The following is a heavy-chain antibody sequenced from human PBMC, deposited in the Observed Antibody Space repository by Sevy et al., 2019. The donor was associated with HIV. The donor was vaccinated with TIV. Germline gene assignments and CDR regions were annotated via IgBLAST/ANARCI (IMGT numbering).Heavy chain of an antibody. J-gene: IGHJ4*02. CDR3: ARVSRFGDREEDY. CDR2: IYYSGST. CDR1: GGSISSYY. Sequence: SETLSLTCTVSGGSISSYYWSWIRQPPGKGLEWIGYIYYSGSTNYNPSLKSRVTISVDTSKNQFSLKLSSVTAADTAVYYCARVSRFGDREEDYWGQGTLVTVSS. V-gene: IGHV4-59*13. D-gene: IGHD3-10*01.